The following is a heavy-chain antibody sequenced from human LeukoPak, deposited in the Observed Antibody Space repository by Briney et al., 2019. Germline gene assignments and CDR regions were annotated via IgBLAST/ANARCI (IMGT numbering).Heavy chain of an antibody. Sequence: SETLSLTCTVSGGSISSSSYYWGWIRQPPGKGLEWIGSIYYSGSTYYNLSLKSRVTISVDTSKNQFSLKLSSVTAADTAVYYCAKEGIAAALVYWGQGTLVTVSS. CDR3: AKEGIAAALVY. CDR1: GGSISSSSYY. J-gene: IGHJ4*02. V-gene: IGHV4-39*07. CDR2: IYYSGST. D-gene: IGHD6-13*01.